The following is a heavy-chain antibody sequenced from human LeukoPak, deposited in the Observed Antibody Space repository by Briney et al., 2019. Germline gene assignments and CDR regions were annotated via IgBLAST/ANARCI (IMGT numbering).Heavy chain of an antibody. CDR2: ISGSGGST. CDR3: AKDPTNDYGDYRDSFG. V-gene: IGHV3-23*01. CDR1: GFTLTTYG. J-gene: IGHJ4*02. D-gene: IGHD4-17*01. Sequence: PGGSLRLSCAASGFTLTTYGVHWVRQAPGKGLEWVSAISGSGGSTYYADSVKGRFTISRDNSKNTLYLQMNSLRAEDTAVYYCAKDPTNDYGDYRDSFGWGQGTLVTVSS.